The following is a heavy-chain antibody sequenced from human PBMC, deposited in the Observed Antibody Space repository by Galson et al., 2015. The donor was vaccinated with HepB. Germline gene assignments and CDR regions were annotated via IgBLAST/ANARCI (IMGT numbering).Heavy chain of an antibody. V-gene: IGHV3-30*03. CDR3: ALSIRFPPTEIDH. Sequence: SLRLSCAASGFTFSIYAIHWVRQAPGKGLEWVALISSDGSKKYYVDSVKGRFSVSTDTSKNTVNVQINSLRPEDTAVYFCALSIRFPPTEIDHWGQGTLVTVSS. D-gene: IGHD3-3*02. J-gene: IGHJ4*02. CDR1: GFTFSIYA. CDR2: ISSDGSKK.